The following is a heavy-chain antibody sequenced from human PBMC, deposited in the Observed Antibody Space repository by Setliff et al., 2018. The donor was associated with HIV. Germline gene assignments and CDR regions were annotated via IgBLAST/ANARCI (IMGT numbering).Heavy chain of an antibody. CDR2: ILYSGST. D-gene: IGHD1-26*01. CDR1: GGSISSGGYY. CDR3: ARRWGEAFDY. J-gene: IGHJ4*02. V-gene: IGHV4-31*03. Sequence: SETLSLTCSVSGGSISSGGYYWSWIRQHPGQGLEWIVYILYSGSTNYKPSLKSRVTISVDMSKNQFSLRLSSVTAADTAVYYCARRWGEAFDYWGQGTLVTVSS.